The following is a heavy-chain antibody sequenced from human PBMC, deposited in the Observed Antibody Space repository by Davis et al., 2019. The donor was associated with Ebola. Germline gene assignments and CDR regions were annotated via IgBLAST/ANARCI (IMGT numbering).Heavy chain of an antibody. J-gene: IGHJ6*02. Sequence: PGGSLRLSCAASGFTFDDYAMHWVRQAPGKGLEWVSLISGDGGSTYYADSVKGRFTISRDNSKNSLYLQMNSLRTEDTALYYCARSEVFGSGWHSLTYYYYYGMDVWGQGTTVTVSS. CDR2: ISGDGGST. V-gene: IGHV3-43*02. CDR3: ARSEVFGSGWHSLTYYYYYGMDV. D-gene: IGHD3-3*01. CDR1: GFTFDDYA.